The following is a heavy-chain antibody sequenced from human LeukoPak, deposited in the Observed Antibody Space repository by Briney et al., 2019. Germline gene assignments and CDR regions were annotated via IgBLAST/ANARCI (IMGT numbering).Heavy chain of an antibody. CDR1: GDSISSSGDY. D-gene: IGHD6-13*01. CDR3: AREDSFTGSSWLFDY. Sequence: PSETLSLTCTVSGDSISSSGDYWGWIRQPPGKGLEWIGIIYYSGSTYYSPSLKSRVTIAVDTSKNQFSLKLSSVTAADTAVYYCAREDSFTGSSWLFDYWGRGTLVTVSS. V-gene: IGHV4-39*07. CDR2: IYYSGST. J-gene: IGHJ4*02.